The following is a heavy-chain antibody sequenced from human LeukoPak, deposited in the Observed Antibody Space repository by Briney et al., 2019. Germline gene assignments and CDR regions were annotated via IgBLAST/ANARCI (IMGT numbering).Heavy chain of an antibody. CDR1: GFTFSSYS. V-gene: IGHV3-7*01. CDR3: AREKSGSYHLDY. Sequence: GGSLRLSCAASGFTFSSYSMNWVRQAPGKGLEWVANIKQDGSEKKYVDSVKGRFTISRDNAKNSLYLQMNSLRAEDTAVYYCAREKSGSYHLDYWGQGTLVTVSS. CDR2: IKQDGSEK. J-gene: IGHJ4*02. D-gene: IGHD1-26*01.